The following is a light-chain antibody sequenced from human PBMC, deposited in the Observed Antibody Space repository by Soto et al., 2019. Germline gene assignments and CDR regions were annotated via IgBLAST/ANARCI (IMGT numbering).Light chain of an antibody. Sequence: DIQMTQSPSTLSASVGDRVTITCRASQSISSWLAWYQQKPGKAPKLLIYKASSLESGVPSRFSGSGSGTESTLTISSLQPDDFATYYCHQYNNYPWTFGQGTKVEIK. CDR1: QSISSW. CDR2: KAS. V-gene: IGKV1-5*03. CDR3: HQYNNYPWT. J-gene: IGKJ1*01.